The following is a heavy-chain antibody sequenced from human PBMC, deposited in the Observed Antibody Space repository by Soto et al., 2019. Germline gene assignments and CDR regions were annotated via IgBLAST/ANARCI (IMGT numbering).Heavy chain of an antibody. V-gene: IGHV3-33*01. CDR1: GFTFSSYG. CDR2: IWYDGSNK. Sequence: QVQLVESGGGVVQPGRSLRLSCAASGFTFSSYGMHWVRQAPGKGLEWVAVIWYDGSNKYYADSVKGRFTISRDNSKNPLYLQMNSLRAEDTAVYYCARYSSNSHDAFDIWGQGTMVTVSS. J-gene: IGHJ3*02. D-gene: IGHD6-19*01. CDR3: ARYSSNSHDAFDI.